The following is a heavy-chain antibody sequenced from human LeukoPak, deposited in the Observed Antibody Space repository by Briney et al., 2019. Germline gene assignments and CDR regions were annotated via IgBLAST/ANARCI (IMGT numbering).Heavy chain of an antibody. CDR3: AKSYDSGGYPLGDS. CDR2: IGAGVTGK. J-gene: IGHJ4*02. CDR1: GFSVPNDA. Sequence: GASLILSCTGSGFSVPNDAIAWVRQAPGKGLEMVSGIGAGVTGKYSADSLRGRFTISRDHSKKTVFLHMNSLRAEDTALYYCAKSYDSGGYPLGDSWGQGTLVTVSS. V-gene: IGHV3-23*01. D-gene: IGHD3-22*01.